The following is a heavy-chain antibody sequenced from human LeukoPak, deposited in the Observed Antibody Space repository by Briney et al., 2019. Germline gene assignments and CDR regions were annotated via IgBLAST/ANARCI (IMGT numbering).Heavy chain of an antibody. CDR1: GFTFSSYS. CDR3: ARDSGSGNNDY. Sequence: GGSLRLSCAASGFTFSSYSMNWVRQAPGKGLEWVSSISSSSSSYIYYADSVKGRFTISRDNAKNSLYLQMNSLRAEDTAVYYCARDSGSGNNDYWGQGTLVTVSS. CDR2: ISSSSSSYI. V-gene: IGHV3-21*01. J-gene: IGHJ4*02. D-gene: IGHD1-26*01.